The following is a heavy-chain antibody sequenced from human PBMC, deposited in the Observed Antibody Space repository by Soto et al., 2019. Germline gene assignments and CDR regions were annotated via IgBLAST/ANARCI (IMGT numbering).Heavy chain of an antibody. D-gene: IGHD3-3*01. CDR2: IYYTGST. J-gene: IGHJ5*02. V-gene: IGHV4-59*01. Sequence: SETLSLTCSVSGVSISDYYWSWIRQAPGKGLEWIGYIYYTGSTNYNPSLKSRVTMSVDTSKNQFSLKLSSVTAADTAVYYCARAAPNYDFWSDYQKWFEPWGQRTLVTVSS. CDR1: GVSISDYY. CDR3: ARAAPNYDFWSDYQKWFEP.